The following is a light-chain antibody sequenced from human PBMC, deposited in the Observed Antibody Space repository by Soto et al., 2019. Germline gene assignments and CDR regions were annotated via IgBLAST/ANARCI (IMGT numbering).Light chain of an antibody. CDR2: GAS. J-gene: IGKJ5*01. CDR3: QQYGSSPPIT. V-gene: IGKV3-20*01. CDR1: QSVSSTY. Sequence: EIVLTQSPGTLSLSPGERATLSCRASQSVSSTYLAWYQQKPGQAPRLLIYGASSRATGIPDRFIGSGSVTDFTLTISKLNPEDFAGYYCQQYGSSPPITFCQGTRLEIK.